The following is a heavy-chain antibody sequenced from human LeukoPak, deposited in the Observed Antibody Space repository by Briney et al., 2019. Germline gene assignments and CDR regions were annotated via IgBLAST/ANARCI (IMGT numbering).Heavy chain of an antibody. CDR2: ISGSGGGT. CDR3: AKDLGRYRNNFFDY. D-gene: IGHD1-26*01. V-gene: IGHV3-23*01. Sequence: GGSLRLSCTASGFTFGDYAMSWVRQAPDKGLEWVSTISGSGGGTYYADSVKGRFTISRDDSKNTLYLQMNSLRADDTAVYYCAKDLGRYRNNFFDYWGQGNLVTVSS. CDR1: GFTFGDYA. J-gene: IGHJ4*02.